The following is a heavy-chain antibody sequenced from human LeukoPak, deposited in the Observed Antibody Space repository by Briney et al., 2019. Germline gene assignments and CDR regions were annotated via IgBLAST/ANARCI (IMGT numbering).Heavy chain of an antibody. V-gene: IGHV1-24*01. J-gene: IGHJ4*02. CDR1: GHSLSEVS. CDR2: FDPEDGEA. CDR3: ATDIQQLVLFAY. D-gene: IGHD6-13*01. Sequence: AASVKVSCKVSGHSLSEVSMHWVRQAPGKGLEWMGSFDPEDGEAIYAQSFQGRISMTEDISTDTAYMEVNSLRSEDTAIYYCATDIQQLVLFAYWGQGTLVTVSS.